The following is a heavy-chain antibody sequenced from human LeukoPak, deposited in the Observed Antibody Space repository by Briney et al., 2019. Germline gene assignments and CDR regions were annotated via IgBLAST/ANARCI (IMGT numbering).Heavy chain of an antibody. V-gene: IGHV3-23*01. J-gene: IGHJ4*02. Sequence: GGSLRLSCAASGFTFSSYAMSWVRQAPGKGLEWVSAISGSGGSTYYTDSVKGRFTIPRDNSKNTLYLQMNSLRAEDTAVYYCAKDLWSSSRGYFDYWGQGTLVTVSS. CDR1: GFTFSSYA. D-gene: IGHD6-6*01. CDR2: ISGSGGST. CDR3: AKDLWSSSRGYFDY.